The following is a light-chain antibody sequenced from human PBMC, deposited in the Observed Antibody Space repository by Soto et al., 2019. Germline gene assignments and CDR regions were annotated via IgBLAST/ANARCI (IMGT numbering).Light chain of an antibody. Sequence: EIVLTQSPGTLSLSPGEGATLSCRASQSVSSSYLAWYQQKPGQAPRLLIYGASTRATGIPARFSGSGSGTEFTPTISSLQSEDFAVYYCQQYNNWWTFGQGTKVDIK. CDR2: GAS. CDR1: QSVSSS. J-gene: IGKJ1*01. V-gene: IGKV3-15*01. CDR3: QQYNNWWT.